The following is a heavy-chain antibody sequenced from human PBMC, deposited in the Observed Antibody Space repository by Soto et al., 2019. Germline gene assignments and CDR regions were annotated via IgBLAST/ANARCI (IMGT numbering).Heavy chain of an antibody. V-gene: IGHV3-33*01. CDR2: IWYDGSNK. D-gene: IGHD3-22*01. J-gene: IGHJ4*02. CDR3: ARDYYDSSGYYGD. CDR1: GFTFSSYG. Sequence: QVQLVESGGGVVQPGRSLRLSCAASGFTFSSYGMHWVRQAPGKGLEWVAVIWYDGSNKYYADSVKGRFTISRDNSKNTRYLQMNSLRAEDTAVYYCARDYYDSSGYYGDWGQGTLVTVSS.